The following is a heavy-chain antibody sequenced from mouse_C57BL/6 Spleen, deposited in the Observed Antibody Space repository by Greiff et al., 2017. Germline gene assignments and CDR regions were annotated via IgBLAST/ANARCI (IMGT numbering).Heavy chain of an antibody. CDR1: GFSLTSYG. Sequence: QVQLQQSGPGLVQPSQSLSITCTVSGFSLTSYGVHWVRQSPGKGLEWLGVIWSGGSTDYNAAFISRLSISKDNSKSQVFFKMHSLQAADTAIYYCARNSPYYYGSRLYAMDYWGQGTSVTVAS. V-gene: IGHV2-2*01. D-gene: IGHD1-1*01. J-gene: IGHJ4*01. CDR2: IWSGGST. CDR3: ARNSPYYYGSRLYAMDY.